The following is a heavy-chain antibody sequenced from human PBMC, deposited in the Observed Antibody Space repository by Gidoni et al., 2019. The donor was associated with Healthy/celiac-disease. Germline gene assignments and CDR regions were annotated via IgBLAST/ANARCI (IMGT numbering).Heavy chain of an antibody. J-gene: IGHJ4*02. Sequence: EVQLVECGGGVVQPGGSLRLSCAASGVTFSSYSMNWGRQAPGKGLEWVSYISSSSSTIYYADSVKGRFTISRDNAKNSLYLQMNSLRAEDTAVYYCARGALQCSTSCPGMDYWGQGTLVTVSS. CDR2: ISSSSSTI. CDR3: ARGALQCSTSCPGMDY. CDR1: GVTFSSYS. V-gene: IGHV3-48*01. D-gene: IGHD2-2*01.